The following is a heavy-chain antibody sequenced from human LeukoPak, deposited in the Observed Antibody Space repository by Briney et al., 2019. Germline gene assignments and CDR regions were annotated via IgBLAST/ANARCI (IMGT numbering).Heavy chain of an antibody. D-gene: IGHD2-8*01. CDR2: ISYDGSNK. CDR3: ANEGGVYLPFAD. J-gene: IGHJ4*02. Sequence: GGSLRLSCTASGFTFSNYGMNWVRQAPGKGLEWLAVISYDGSNKYYADSVEGRFTISRDNSKSTLYLQMNSLTAEDTALYHCANEGGVYLPFADWGQGTQVTVSS. CDR1: GFTFSNYG. V-gene: IGHV3-30*19.